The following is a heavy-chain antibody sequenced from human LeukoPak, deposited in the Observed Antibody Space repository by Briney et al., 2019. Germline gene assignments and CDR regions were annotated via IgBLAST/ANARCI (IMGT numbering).Heavy chain of an antibody. J-gene: IGHJ4*02. V-gene: IGHV3-30-3*01. CDR1: GFTFSSYA. Sequence: GGSLRLSCAASGFTFSSYAMHWVRQAPGKGLEWVAVISYDGSNKYYADSVKGRFTISRDNSKNTLYLQMNSLRAEDTAVYYCARAPEVRPLDYGGQGPLVTVSS. CDR3: ARAPEVRPLDY. CDR2: ISYDGSNK.